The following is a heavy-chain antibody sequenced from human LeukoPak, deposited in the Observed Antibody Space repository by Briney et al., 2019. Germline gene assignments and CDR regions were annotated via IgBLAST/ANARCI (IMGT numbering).Heavy chain of an antibody. D-gene: IGHD3-3*01. CDR3: ARDGYYDFWSGSSFYYYGMDV. CDR1: GGSISSYY. J-gene: IGHJ6*02. V-gene: IGHV4-4*07. CDR2: IYTSGST. Sequence: SETLSLTCTVSGGSISSYYWSWIRQPAGKGLEWVGRIYTSGSTNYNPSLKSRVTMSVDTSKNQFSLKLSSVTAADTAVYYCARDGYYDFWSGSSFYYYGMDVWGQGTTVTVSS.